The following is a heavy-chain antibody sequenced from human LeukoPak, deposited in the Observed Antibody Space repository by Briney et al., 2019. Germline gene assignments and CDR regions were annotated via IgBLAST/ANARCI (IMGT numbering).Heavy chain of an antibody. CDR3: AKAHSGSYFDY. CDR2: INSDGSST. Sequence: GGSLRLSCAASGFTFSSYWMHWVRQAPGKGLVWVSRINSDGSSTYYADSVKGRFTISRDNSKNTLYLQMNSLRAEDTAVYYCAKAHSGSYFDYWGQGTLVTVSS. V-gene: IGHV3-74*01. CDR1: GFTFSSYW. D-gene: IGHD1-26*01. J-gene: IGHJ4*02.